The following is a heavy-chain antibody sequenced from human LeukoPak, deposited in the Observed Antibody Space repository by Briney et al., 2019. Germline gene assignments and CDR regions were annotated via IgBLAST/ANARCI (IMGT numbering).Heavy chain of an antibody. CDR2: IRSDGSSI. V-gene: IGHV3-74*01. CDR1: GFTFSSYW. CDR3: ATLGPPIY. J-gene: IGHJ4*02. Sequence: PGGSLRLSCAASGFTFSSYWMHWVRQAPGKGLMWVSRIRSDGSSILYADSVKGRFTISRDNAKNTLYLQMYSLRAEDTAVYYCATLGPPIYWGQGTLVTVSS.